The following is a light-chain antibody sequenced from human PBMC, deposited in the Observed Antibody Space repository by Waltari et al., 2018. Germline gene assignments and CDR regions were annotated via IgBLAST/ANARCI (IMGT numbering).Light chain of an antibody. Sequence: EIVLTQSPGTLSLSPGERATLSCRASRSLSRTYLAWYHQRPGQPPRLLIYGASNRAAGVPDRFSGGGSGTDFTLTISRLEPEDFALYYCQQYVSSPWTFGQGTKVEIK. J-gene: IGKJ1*01. V-gene: IGKV3-20*01. CDR3: QQYVSSPWT. CDR1: RSLSRTY. CDR2: GAS.